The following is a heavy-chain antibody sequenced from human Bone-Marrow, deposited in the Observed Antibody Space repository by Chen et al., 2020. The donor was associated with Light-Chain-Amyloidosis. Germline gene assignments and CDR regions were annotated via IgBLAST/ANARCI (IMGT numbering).Heavy chain of an antibody. Sequence: QVQLVQSGAEVKKPGSSVKVSCKASGGTFSSYAISWVRQAPGQGLEWMGRIIPILGIANYAQKFQGRVTITADKSTSTAYMELSSLRSEDTAVYYCARGSYYDSSGYHILDAFDIWGQGTMVTVSS. D-gene: IGHD3-22*01. CDR2: IIPILGIA. CDR1: GGTFSSYA. J-gene: IGHJ3*02. CDR3: ARGSYYDSSGYHILDAFDI. V-gene: IGHV1-69*04.